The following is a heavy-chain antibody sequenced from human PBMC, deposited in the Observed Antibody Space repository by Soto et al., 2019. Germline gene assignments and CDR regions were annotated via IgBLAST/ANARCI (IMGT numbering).Heavy chain of an antibody. CDR2: IYYSGST. Sequence: SETLSLTCTVSGGSISSYYWSWIRQPPGKGLEWIGYIYYSGSTNYNPSLKSRVTISVDTSKNQFSLKLSSVTAADTAVYYCAADEYGDYIDYWGQGTLVTVSS. D-gene: IGHD4-17*01. CDR3: AADEYGDYIDY. CDR1: GGSISSYY. V-gene: IGHV4-59*01. J-gene: IGHJ4*02.